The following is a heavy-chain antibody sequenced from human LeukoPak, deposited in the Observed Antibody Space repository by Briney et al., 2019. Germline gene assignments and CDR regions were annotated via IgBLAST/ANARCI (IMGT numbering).Heavy chain of an antibody. Sequence: PGGSLRLSCVVSGFTFSSYWMSWVRQAPGKGLEGVANIKQDGSEKYYVDSVKGRFTISRDNAESSLYLQVNSLRAEDTAVYYCARDGGGHSYGLYFFFDYWGQGSLVTVSS. CDR1: GFTFSSYW. J-gene: IGHJ4*02. D-gene: IGHD5-18*01. CDR3: ARDGGGHSYGLYFFFDY. CDR2: IKQDGSEK. V-gene: IGHV3-7*01.